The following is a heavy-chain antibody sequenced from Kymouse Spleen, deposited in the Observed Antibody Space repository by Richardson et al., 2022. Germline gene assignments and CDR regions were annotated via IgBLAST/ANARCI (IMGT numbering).Heavy chain of an antibody. V-gene: IGHV3-73*02. J-gene: IGHJ6*02. Sequence: EVQLVESGGGLVQPGGSLKLSCAASGFTFSGSAMHWVRQASGKGLEWVGRIRSKANSYATAYAASVKGRFTISRDDSKNTAYLQMNSLKTEDTAVYYCTLYSSGWYGGMDVWGQGTTVTVSS. D-gene: IGHD6-19*01. CDR1: GFTFSGSA. CDR2: IRSKANSYAT. CDR3: TLYSSGWYGGMDV.